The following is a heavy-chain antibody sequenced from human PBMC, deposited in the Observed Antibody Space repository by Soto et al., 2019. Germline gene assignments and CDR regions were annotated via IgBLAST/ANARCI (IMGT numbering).Heavy chain of an antibody. Sequence: SETLSLTCTASGGTISIGGYYWSWIRQHPGKGLEWIGYIYYSGSTYYNPSLKSRVTISVDTSKNQFSLKLSSVTAADKAVYYCARGPRSRRSLPPDYWGQGTLVTVSS. J-gene: IGHJ4*02. D-gene: IGHD3-16*02. V-gene: IGHV4-31*03. CDR1: GGTISIGGYY. CDR2: IYYSGST. CDR3: ARGPRSRRSLPPDY.